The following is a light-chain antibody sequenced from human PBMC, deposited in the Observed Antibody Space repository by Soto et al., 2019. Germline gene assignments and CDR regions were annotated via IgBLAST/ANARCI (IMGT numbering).Light chain of an antibody. CDR3: GTWDGNPPNSEVV. Sequence: QSVLTQPPSVSAAPGQKVTISCSGSSSNIGNNYVSWYQQLPGTAPKLLIYENDKRPSGIPDRFSGSKSGTSATLGITGLQTGDEADYYCGTWDGNPPNSEVVFGGGTKLTVL. J-gene: IGLJ2*01. CDR2: END. V-gene: IGLV1-51*02. CDR1: SSNIGNNY.